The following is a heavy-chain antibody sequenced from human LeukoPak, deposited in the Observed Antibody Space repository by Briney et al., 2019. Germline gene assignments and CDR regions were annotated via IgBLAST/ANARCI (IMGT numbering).Heavy chain of an antibody. CDR1: GFTFSSYG. D-gene: IGHD4-17*01. CDR3: ARVVTTVTPGDYYYYGMDV. Sequence: GGSLRLSCAASGFTFSSYGMHWVRQAPGKGLEWVAVIWYDGSNKYYADSVKGRFTISRDNAKNSLYLQMNSLRAEDTAVYYCARVVTTVTPGDYYYYGMDVWGQGTTVTVSS. J-gene: IGHJ6*02. V-gene: IGHV3-33*01. CDR2: IWYDGSNK.